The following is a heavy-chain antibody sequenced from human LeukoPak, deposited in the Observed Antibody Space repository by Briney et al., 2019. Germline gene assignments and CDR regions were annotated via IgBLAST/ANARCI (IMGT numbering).Heavy chain of an antibody. CDR2: IIPIFGTA. CDR3: ARGYGDYVLGYHPN. CDR1: GDTFSSYA. Sequence: ASVKVSCTASGDTFSSYAISWVRQAPGQGLEWMGGIIPIFGTANYAQKFQGRVTITADESTSTAYMELSSLRSEDTAVYYCARGYGDYVLGYHPNWGQGTLVTVSS. D-gene: IGHD4-17*01. J-gene: IGHJ4*02. V-gene: IGHV1-69*13.